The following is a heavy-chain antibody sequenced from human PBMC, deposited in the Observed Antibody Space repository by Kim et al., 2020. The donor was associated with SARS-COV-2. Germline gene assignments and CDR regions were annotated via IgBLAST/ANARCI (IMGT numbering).Heavy chain of an antibody. CDR1: GFTFSSYS. D-gene: IGHD3-10*01. V-gene: IGHV3-48*04. Sequence: GGSLRLSCAASGFTFSSYSMNWVRQAPGKGLEWVSYISSSSSTIYYADSVKGRFTISRDNAKNSLYLQMNSLRAEDTAVYYCARDLPLAEYYYGSGSYYSLFDYWGQGTLVTVSS. J-gene: IGHJ4*02. CDR2: ISSSSSTI. CDR3: ARDLPLAEYYYGSGSYYSLFDY.